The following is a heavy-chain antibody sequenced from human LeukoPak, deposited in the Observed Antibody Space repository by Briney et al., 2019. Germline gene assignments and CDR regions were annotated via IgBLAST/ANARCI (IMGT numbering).Heavy chain of an antibody. CDR3: AKDLARYYYDSSGYFFDY. CDR2: ISYDGSNK. V-gene: IGHV3-30-3*01. J-gene: IGHJ4*02. CDR1: GFTFSSYA. D-gene: IGHD3-22*01. Sequence: PGRSLRLSCAASGFTFSSYAMHWVRQAPGKGLEWVAVISYDGSNKYYADSVKGRFTISRDNSKNTLYLQMNSLRAEDTAVYYCAKDLARYYYDSSGYFFDYWGQGTLVTVSS.